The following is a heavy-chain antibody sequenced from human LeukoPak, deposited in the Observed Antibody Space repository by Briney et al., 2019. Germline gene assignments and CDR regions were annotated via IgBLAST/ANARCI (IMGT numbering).Heavy chain of an antibody. J-gene: IGHJ4*02. D-gene: IGHD3-22*01. CDR3: AREYDDSSGYPEFDY. Sequence: ASVKVSCKASGYTFTSYAMHWVRQAPGQRLEWMGWINAGNGNTKYSQKFQGRVTITRDTSASTAYMELSSLRSEDTAVYYCAREYDDSSGYPEFDYWGQGTLVTVSS. CDR2: INAGNGNT. V-gene: IGHV1-3*01. CDR1: GYTFTSYA.